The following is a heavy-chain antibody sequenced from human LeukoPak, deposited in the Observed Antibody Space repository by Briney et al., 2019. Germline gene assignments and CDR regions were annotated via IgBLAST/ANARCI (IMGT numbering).Heavy chain of an antibody. V-gene: IGHV2-70*11. J-gene: IGHJ4*02. D-gene: IGHD4-23*01. CDR2: IDWDDDK. Sequence: SGPTLVNPPQTLTLTCTFSGFSLRTGGMCVSWIRQPQGKALEWLARIDWDDDKYYSTSLKTRLTISKDTSNNQVVLTMTNMDPVDTATYYCARSTMVVNDYWGQGTLVTVSS. CDR1: GFSLRTGGMC. CDR3: ARSTMVVNDY.